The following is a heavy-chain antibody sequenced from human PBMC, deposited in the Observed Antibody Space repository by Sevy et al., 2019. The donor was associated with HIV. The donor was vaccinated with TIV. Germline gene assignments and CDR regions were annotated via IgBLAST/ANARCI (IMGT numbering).Heavy chain of an antibody. Sequence: ASVKVSCKASGYTFTSYGISWVRQAPGQGLAWMGWISAYNGNTNYAQKLQGRVTMTTDTSTSTAYMELRSLRSDDTAVYYCARDWQQLVPNYYYYHGMDVWGQGTTVTVSS. J-gene: IGHJ6*02. CDR3: ARDWQQLVPNYYYYHGMDV. CDR1: GYTFTSYG. D-gene: IGHD6-13*01. CDR2: ISAYNGNT. V-gene: IGHV1-18*01.